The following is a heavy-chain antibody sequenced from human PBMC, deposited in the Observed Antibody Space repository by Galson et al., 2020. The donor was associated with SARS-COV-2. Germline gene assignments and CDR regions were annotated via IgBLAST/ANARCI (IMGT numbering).Heavy chain of an antibody. D-gene: IGHD3-3*01. Sequence: IGSSGKTILYADSVRGRFTISRDNAKNSLFLEMKSLRAEDTAVYYCAREGVDGDYVDYWGQGTLVTVS. CDR3: AREGVDGDYVDY. J-gene: IGHJ4*02. V-gene: IGHV3-11*01. CDR2: IGSSGKTI.